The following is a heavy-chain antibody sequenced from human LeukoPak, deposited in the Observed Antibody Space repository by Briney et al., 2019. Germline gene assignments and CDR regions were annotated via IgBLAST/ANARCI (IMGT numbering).Heavy chain of an antibody. CDR2: IYPGDSDT. J-gene: IGHJ4*02. Sequence: RGASLQISCKGSGSIFTSYWIGWVRQLPGKGLEWMGIIYPGDSDTRYSPSFQGQVTISADKSISTAYLQWSSLKASDTAMYYCARHLHNCSGGSCYGIVLDYWGQGTLVTVSS. CDR1: GSIFTSYW. CDR3: ARHLHNCSGGSCYGIVLDY. D-gene: IGHD2-15*01. V-gene: IGHV5-51*01.